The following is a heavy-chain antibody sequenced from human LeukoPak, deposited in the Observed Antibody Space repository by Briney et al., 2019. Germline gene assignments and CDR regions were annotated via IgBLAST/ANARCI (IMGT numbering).Heavy chain of an antibody. Sequence: SETLSLTCAVYGGSFSGYYWSRIRQPPGKGLEWIGEINHSGSTNYNPSLKSRVTISVDTSKNQFSLKLSSVTAADTAVYYCARCEGVLYNWFDPWGQGTLVTVSS. CDR3: ARCEGVLYNWFDP. J-gene: IGHJ5*02. CDR1: GGSFSGYY. V-gene: IGHV4-34*01. CDR2: INHSGST. D-gene: IGHD3-10*01.